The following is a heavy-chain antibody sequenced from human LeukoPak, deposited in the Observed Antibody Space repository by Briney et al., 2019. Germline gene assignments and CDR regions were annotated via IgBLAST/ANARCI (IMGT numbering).Heavy chain of an antibody. CDR1: GYSISSGYY. CDR2: IYHSGST. Sequence: SETLSLTCTVSGYSISSGYYWGWIRQPPGEGLEWIGSIYHSGSTYYNPSLKSRVTISVDTSKNQFSLKLSSVTAADTAVYYCARDGWELPGSVDYWGQGTLVTVSS. D-gene: IGHD1-26*01. J-gene: IGHJ4*02. CDR3: ARDGWELPGSVDY. V-gene: IGHV4-38-2*02.